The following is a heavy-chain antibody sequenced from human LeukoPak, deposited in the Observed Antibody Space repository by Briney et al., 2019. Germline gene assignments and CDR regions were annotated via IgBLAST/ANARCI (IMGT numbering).Heavy chain of an antibody. V-gene: IGHV3-23*01. J-gene: IGHJ4*02. CDR1: GFTFSSYA. Sequence: SGGSLRLSCAASGFTFSSYAMSWVRQAPGKGLEWVSAISGSGGSTYYADSVKGRFTISRDNSKNTLYLQMNSLRAEDTAVYYCAKTPLSGYSSGWYYFDYWGRGTLVTVSS. CDR2: ISGSGGST. CDR3: AKTPLSGYSSGWYYFDY. D-gene: IGHD6-19*01.